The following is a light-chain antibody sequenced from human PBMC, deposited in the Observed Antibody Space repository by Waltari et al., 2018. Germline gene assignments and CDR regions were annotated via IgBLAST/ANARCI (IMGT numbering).Light chain of an antibody. CDR3: SSYAGSYIYV. Sequence: QSALTQPRSVSGSPGQSVTISCTGTRGDVGRSNYVSWYQHHPGKAPKLMIYDVNKRPSGVPDRFSGSKSGNTASLTISGLQAEDEADYFCSSYAGSYIYVFGTGTEVTVL. CDR2: DVN. V-gene: IGLV2-11*01. CDR1: RGDVGRSNY. J-gene: IGLJ1*01.